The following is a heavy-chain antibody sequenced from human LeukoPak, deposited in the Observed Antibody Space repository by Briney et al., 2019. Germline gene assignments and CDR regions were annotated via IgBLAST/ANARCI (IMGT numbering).Heavy chain of an antibody. D-gene: IGHD6-19*01. V-gene: IGHV4-34*01. Sequence: SETLSLTCAVYGGSFSGYYWSWIRQPPGKGLEWIGEINHSGSTYYNPSLKSRVTISVDTSKNQFSLKLSSVTAADTAVYFCARRGRAVAYEDAFDIWGQGTMVTVSS. CDR2: INHSGST. CDR3: ARRGRAVAYEDAFDI. CDR1: GGSFSGYY. J-gene: IGHJ3*02.